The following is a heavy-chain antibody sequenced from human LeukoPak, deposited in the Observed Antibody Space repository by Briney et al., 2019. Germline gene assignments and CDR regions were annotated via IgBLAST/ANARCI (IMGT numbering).Heavy chain of an antibody. D-gene: IGHD3-22*01. V-gene: IGHV4-59*01. Sequence: SETLSLTCTVSGGSISSYYWSWIRQPPGKGLEWIGYIYYSGSTNYNPSLKSRVTISVDTSKNQFSLKLSSVTAADTAVYYCARGTSTYYYDSSGYYAYYYYYCMDVWGKGTTVTISS. CDR2: IYYSGST. CDR1: GGSISSYY. J-gene: IGHJ6*03. CDR3: ARGTSTYYYDSSGYYAYYYYYCMDV.